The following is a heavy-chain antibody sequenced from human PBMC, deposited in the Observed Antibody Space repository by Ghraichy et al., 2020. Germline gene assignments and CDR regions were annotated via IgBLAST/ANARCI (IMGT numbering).Heavy chain of an antibody. J-gene: IGHJ4*02. CDR1: GFTFSSYG. Sequence: LSLTCAASGFTFSSYGMHWVRQAPGKGLEWVAVIWYDGSNKYYADSVKGRFTISRDNSKNTLYLQMNSLRAEDTAVYYCASESSGWYEGVSDYWGQGTLVTVSS. CDR2: IWYDGSNK. CDR3: ASESSGWYEGVSDY. D-gene: IGHD6-19*01. V-gene: IGHV3-33*08.